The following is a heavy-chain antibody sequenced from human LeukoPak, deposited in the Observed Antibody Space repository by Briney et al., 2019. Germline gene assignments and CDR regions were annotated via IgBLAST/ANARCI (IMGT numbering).Heavy chain of an antibody. CDR1: GFTFDDYA. CDR2: ISWNSGSI. Sequence: GGSLRLSCGASGFTFDDYAMHWVQLAPGKGLEWISGISWNSGSIGYADSVKGRFTISRDNAKHSLYLQMSSLRAGDMALYYCAKDIAFSNLSGGAFDIWGQGTMVTVSS. V-gene: IGHV3-9*03. J-gene: IGHJ3*02. D-gene: IGHD3-10*01. CDR3: AKDIAFSNLSGGAFDI.